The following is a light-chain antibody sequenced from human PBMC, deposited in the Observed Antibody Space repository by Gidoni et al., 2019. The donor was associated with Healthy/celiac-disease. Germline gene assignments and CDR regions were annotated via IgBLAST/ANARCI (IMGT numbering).Light chain of an antibody. CDR1: QSVNSN. CDR2: GAS. J-gene: IGKJ4*01. CDR3: QQYNNWPET. Sequence: EIVMTQSPATLSVSPGERATLSCRKSQSVNSNLAWYQQKPGQAPRLLIYGASTRATGIPARFSGSGSGTEFTLTISSLQSEDFAVYYCQQYNNWPETFGGGTKVEIK. V-gene: IGKV3-15*01.